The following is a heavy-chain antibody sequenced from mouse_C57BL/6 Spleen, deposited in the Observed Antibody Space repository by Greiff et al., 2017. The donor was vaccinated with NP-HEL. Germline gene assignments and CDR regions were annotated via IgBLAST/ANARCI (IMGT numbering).Heavy chain of an antibody. V-gene: IGHV5-4*01. CDR2: ISDGGSYT. CDR3: ARDPWFAC. J-gene: IGHJ3*01. Sequence: EVQVVESGGGLVKPGGSLKLSCAASGFTFSSYAMSWVRQTPEKRLEWVATISDGGSYTYYPENVKGRFTISRDNAKNNLYLQMSHLKSEDTAMYYCARDPWFACWGQGTLVTVSA. CDR1: GFTFSSYA.